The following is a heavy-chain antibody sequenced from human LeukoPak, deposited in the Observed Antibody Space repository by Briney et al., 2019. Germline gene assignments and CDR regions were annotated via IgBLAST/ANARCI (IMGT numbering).Heavy chain of an antibody. CDR2: ISAYNGNT. CDR1: GYTFISYG. D-gene: IGHD3-10*01. V-gene: IGHV1-18*01. J-gene: IGHJ4*02. CDR3: ARVGTFSGSYVVGWGTFDY. Sequence: GASVKVSCKASGYTFISYGISWVRQAPGQGLEWMGWISAYNGNTNYAQKLQGRVTMTTDTSTSTAYMELRSLRSDDTAVYYCARVGTFSGSYVVGWGTFDYWGQGTLVTVSS.